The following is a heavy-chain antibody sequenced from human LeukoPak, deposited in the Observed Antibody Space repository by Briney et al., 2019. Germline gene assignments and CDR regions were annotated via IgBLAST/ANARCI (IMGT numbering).Heavy chain of an antibody. Sequence: GGSLRLSCAASGFTFDDYAMHWVRQAPGRGLERVPGISWNSGSIGYADSVKGRFTISRDNAKNSLYLQMNSLRAEDTALYHCAKSASGWYRDRIVYWGQGTLVTVSS. V-gene: IGHV3-9*01. CDR2: ISWNSGSI. J-gene: IGHJ4*02. D-gene: IGHD6-19*01. CDR1: GFTFDDYA. CDR3: AKSASGWYRDRIVY.